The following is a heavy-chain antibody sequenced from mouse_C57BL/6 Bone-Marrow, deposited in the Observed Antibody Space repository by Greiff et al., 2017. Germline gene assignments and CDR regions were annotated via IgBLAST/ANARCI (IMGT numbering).Heavy chain of an antibody. Sequence: QVQLKQSGAELVKPGASVKLSCKASGYTFTSYWMHWVKQRPGQGLEWIGMIHPNSGSTNYNEKFKSKATLTVDKSSSTAYMQLSSLTSEDSAVYYCARRDYDGYYYAMDYWGQGTSVTVSS. D-gene: IGHD1-2*01. CDR2: IHPNSGST. CDR1: GYTFTSYW. V-gene: IGHV1-64*01. CDR3: ARRDYDGYYYAMDY. J-gene: IGHJ4*01.